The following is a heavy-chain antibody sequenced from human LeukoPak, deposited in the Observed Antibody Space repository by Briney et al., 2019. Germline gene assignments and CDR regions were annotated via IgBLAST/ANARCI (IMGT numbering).Heavy chain of an antibody. CDR2: IYPSFGRA. V-gene: IGHV1-46*01. J-gene: IGHJ4*02. CDR3: AREFHGGYFDY. D-gene: IGHD3-16*01. CDR1: GYTFTSYY. Sequence: EASVKVSCKAAGYTFTSYYLHWVRQAPGQGLKWMGIIYPSFGRADYAERFQGRVTMTWDTSMSTVYLELRSLRSEDTAMYYCAREFHGGYFDYWGQGTLVTVSS.